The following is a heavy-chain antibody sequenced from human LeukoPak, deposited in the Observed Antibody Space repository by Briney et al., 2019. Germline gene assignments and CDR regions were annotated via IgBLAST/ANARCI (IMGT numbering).Heavy chain of an antibody. J-gene: IGHJ4*02. CDR3: ARGPNSNWSGLDF. D-gene: IGHD6-6*01. V-gene: IGHV3-74*01. CDR2: ISPTGSTT. Sequence: GGSLRLSCIASGFSFSGHWMHWARQLPGKGLVWVSRISPTGSTTSYADSVKGRFTVSRDNAKNTLYLQVDNLRAEDTAVYYCARGPNSNWSGLDFWGQGTLLTVSS. CDR1: GFSFSGHW.